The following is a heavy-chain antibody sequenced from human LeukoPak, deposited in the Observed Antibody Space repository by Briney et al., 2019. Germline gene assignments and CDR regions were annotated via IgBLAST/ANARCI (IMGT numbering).Heavy chain of an antibody. V-gene: IGHV1-46*01. CDR2: INPSGGST. Sequence: ASVKVSCKASGCTFTSYDINWVRQATGQGLEWMGIINPSGGSTSYAQKFQGRVTMTRDTSTSTVYMELSSLRSEDTAVYYCARSVGGYFDYWGQGTLVTVSS. CDR3: ARSVGGYFDY. J-gene: IGHJ4*02. CDR1: GCTFTSYD. D-gene: IGHD2-15*01.